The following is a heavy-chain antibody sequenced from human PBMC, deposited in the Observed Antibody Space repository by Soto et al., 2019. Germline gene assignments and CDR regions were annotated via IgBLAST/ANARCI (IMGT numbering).Heavy chain of an antibody. CDR1: GFTFSSYG. D-gene: IGHD3-3*01. V-gene: IGHV3-30*18. CDR2: ISYDGSNK. Sequence: QVQLVESGGGVVQPGRSLRLSCAASGFTFSSYGMHWVRQAPGKGLEWVAVISYDGSNKYYADSVKGRFTISRDNSKNTLYLHMNSLRAEDTAVYYCAKDVSITIYGVVMGMDVWGQGTTVTVSS. CDR3: AKDVSITIYGVVMGMDV. J-gene: IGHJ6*02.